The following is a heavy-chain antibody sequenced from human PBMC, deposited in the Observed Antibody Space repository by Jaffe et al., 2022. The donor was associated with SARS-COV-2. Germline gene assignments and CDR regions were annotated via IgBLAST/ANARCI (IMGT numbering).Heavy chain of an antibody. V-gene: IGHV3-9*01. CDR2: ISWNSGSI. CDR1: GFTFDDYA. CDR3: AKDIGLGTSEFYGMDV. Sequence: EVQLVESGGGLVQPGRSLRLSCTASGFTFDDYAMHWVRQAPGKGLEWVSGISWNSGSIGYADSVKGRFTISRDNAKNSLYLQMNSLRAEDTALYYCAKDIGLGTSEFYGMDVWGLGTTVTVSS. J-gene: IGHJ6*02. D-gene: IGHD1-7*01.